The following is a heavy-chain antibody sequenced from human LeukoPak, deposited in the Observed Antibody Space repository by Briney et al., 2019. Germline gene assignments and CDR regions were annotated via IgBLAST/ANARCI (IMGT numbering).Heavy chain of an antibody. J-gene: IGHJ6*03. D-gene: IGHD6-19*01. Sequence: SETLSLTCAVYGGSFSGYYWSWIRQPPGKGLEWIGEINHSGSTNYNPSLKSRVTMSVDTSKNQFSLKLSSVTAADTAVYYCARVGSGWYYYYYYMDVWGKGTTDTVSS. CDR2: INHSGST. CDR3: ARVGSGWYYYYYYMDV. CDR1: GGSFSGYY. V-gene: IGHV4-34*01.